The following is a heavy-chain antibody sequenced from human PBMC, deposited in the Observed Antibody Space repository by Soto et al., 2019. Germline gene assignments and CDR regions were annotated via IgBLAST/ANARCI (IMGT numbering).Heavy chain of an antibody. V-gene: IGHV4-59*01. D-gene: IGHD5-12*01. Sequence: PSETLSLTCTVSGDSISSSYWSWIRQPPGKGLEWIGYIYYGGNTNYNPSLKSRVTISVDTSKNQFALKLSSVTAADTAVYYCGRGGAYDYHDAFDVWGQGKMVTVSS. CDR1: GDSISSSY. J-gene: IGHJ3*01. CDR2: IYYGGNT. CDR3: GRGGAYDYHDAFDV.